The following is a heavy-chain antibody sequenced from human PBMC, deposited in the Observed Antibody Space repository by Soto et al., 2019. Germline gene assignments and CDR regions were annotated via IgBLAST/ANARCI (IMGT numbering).Heavy chain of an antibody. CDR3: AKVGYCRSKGCYVPYHPLSSEGY. CDR2: IISSGGST. CDR1: GFTFSSYS. V-gene: IGHV3-23*01. D-gene: IGHD2-2*01. Sequence: EVQLLESGGGLVQPGGSLRLSCAASGFTFSSYSMTWVRQAPGRGLECVSLIISSGGSTYYADSVRGRFTISRDNSKNTLYLQMSSLRAEDTAVYYCAKVGYCRSKGCYVPYHPLSSEGYWGQGTLVTVSS. J-gene: IGHJ4*02.